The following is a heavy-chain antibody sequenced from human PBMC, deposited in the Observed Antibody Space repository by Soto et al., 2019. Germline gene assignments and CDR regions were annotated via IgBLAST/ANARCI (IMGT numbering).Heavy chain of an antibody. CDR2: ISGSGGDT. J-gene: IGHJ4*02. Sequence: GGSIRLSSAACGFTFSSYALTWVRQAPGKGLEWVSTISGSGGDTFYADSVKGRFTISRDNSKNTLYLQMNSLRADDTAVYSCARVPNYCSNTACQPYFDYWGQGALVTVSS. D-gene: IGHD2-2*01. V-gene: IGHV3-23*01. CDR3: ARVPNYCSNTACQPYFDY. CDR1: GFTFSSYA.